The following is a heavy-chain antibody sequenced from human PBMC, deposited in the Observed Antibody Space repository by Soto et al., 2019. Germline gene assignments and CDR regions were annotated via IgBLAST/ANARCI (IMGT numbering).Heavy chain of an antibody. CDR1: GFSLSSGGVG. CDR2: FYWDDDK. J-gene: IGHJ6*02. CDR3: ALEVASIKNYYFDKDV. V-gene: IGHV2-5*02. D-gene: IGHD2-21*01. Sequence: QITLKESGPPLVKPTQTLTLTCTFSGFSLSSGGVGVAWIRQPPGKALEWLAVFYWDDDKRYSPSLKTRLTITNDSPKNQVVLTMTNMDPVDTATYYCALEVASIKNYYFDKDVWGQGTTVTVSS.